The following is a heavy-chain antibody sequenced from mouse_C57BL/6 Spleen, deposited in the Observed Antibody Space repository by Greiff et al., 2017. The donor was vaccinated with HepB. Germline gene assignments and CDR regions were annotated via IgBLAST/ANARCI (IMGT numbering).Heavy chain of an antibody. V-gene: IGHV3-6*01. Sequence: EVHLVESGPGLVKPSQSLSLTCSVTGYSITSGYYWNWIRQFPGNKLEWMGYISYDGSNNYNPSLKNRISITRDTSKNQFFLKLNSVTTEDTATYYCAREGYGSSYSFAYWGQGTLVTVSA. J-gene: IGHJ3*01. CDR3: AREGYGSSYSFAY. D-gene: IGHD1-1*01. CDR2: ISYDGSN. CDR1: GYSITSGYY.